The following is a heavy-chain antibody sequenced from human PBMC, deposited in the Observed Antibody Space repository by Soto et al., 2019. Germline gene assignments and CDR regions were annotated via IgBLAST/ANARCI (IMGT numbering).Heavy chain of an antibody. V-gene: IGHV3-11*01. J-gene: IGHJ4*02. CDR3: GRVSPPFDY. Sequence: QVTLVESGGGLLKPGGSLRLSCGASGFTFSYYYMSCIRQAPGKGLEWVSYISSSGSTIYDGDSVKGLFTISRDNATNSLYLQMNSLSAGDTAVYYCGRVSPPFDYWGQGTLVTVSS. D-gene: IGHD3-3*02. CDR1: GFTFSYYY. CDR2: ISSSGSTI.